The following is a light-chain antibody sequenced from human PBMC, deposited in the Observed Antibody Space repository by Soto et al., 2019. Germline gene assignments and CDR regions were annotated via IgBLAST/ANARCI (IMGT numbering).Light chain of an antibody. V-gene: IGLV2-14*01. CDR3: SSYTSSRTYV. CDR2: GVS. Sequence: QSVLTQPASVSASPGQSITISCTETNSDIGTLNSVSWYQQFPGKAPKLMIFGVSVRHSGVSTRFSGSKFGNTALLYISGLQAEDEADYYCSSYTSSRTYVFGSGTKVTVL. J-gene: IGLJ1*01. CDR1: NSDIGTLNS.